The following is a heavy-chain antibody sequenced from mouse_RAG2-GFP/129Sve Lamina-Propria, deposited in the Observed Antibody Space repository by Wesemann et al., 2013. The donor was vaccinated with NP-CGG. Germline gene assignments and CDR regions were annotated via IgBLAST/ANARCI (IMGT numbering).Heavy chain of an antibody. CDR2: IWSGGST. D-gene: IGHD1-1*01. J-gene: IGHJ1*01. CDR3: ARNYYDGSYWYFDV. CDR1: GFSLTSYG. V-gene: IGHV2-2*01. Sequence: QEVPGLVQPSQSLSITCTVSGFSLTSYGVHWVRQSPGKGLEWLGVIWSGGSTDYNAAFISRLSISKDNSKSQVFFKMNSLQADDTAIYYCARNYYDGSYWYFDVWGAGTTVTVSS.